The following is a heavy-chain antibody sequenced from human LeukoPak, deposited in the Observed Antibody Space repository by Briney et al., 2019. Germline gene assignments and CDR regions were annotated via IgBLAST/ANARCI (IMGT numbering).Heavy chain of an antibody. CDR1: GFTFSSYE. J-gene: IGHJ6*04. CDR3: AELCISTIWGV. V-gene: IGHV3-48*03. D-gene: IGHD5/OR15-5a*01. CDR2: ISSSGSTI. Sequence: GGSLRLSCAASGFTFSSYEMNWVRQAPGKGLEWVSYISSSGSTIYYADSVKGRFTISRDNAKNSMYLQMNSLRAEDTAVYYCAELCISTIWGVWGKGTTVTISS.